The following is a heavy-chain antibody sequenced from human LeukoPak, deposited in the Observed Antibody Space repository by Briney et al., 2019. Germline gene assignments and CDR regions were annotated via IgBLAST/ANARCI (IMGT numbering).Heavy chain of an antibody. CDR3: AKDFRYYYGSGRKDAFDI. Sequence: GGSLRLSCAASGFTFDDYAMHWVRQAPGKGLEWVSLISWDGGSTYYADSVKGRFTISRDNSKNSLYLQMNSLRAEDTALYYCAKDFRYYYGSGRKDAFDIWGQGTMVTVSS. J-gene: IGHJ3*02. CDR1: GFTFDDYA. D-gene: IGHD3-10*01. CDR2: ISWDGGST. V-gene: IGHV3-43D*03.